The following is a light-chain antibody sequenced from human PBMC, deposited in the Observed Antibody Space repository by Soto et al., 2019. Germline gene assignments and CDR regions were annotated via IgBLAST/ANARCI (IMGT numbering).Light chain of an antibody. CDR3: SSYTSSVTLYV. V-gene: IGLV2-14*01. Sequence: QSALTQPASTSGSPGQSITISCTGTSSDVGDSNYVSWYQQRPGEAPKLMIYEVSNRPSGVSNRFSGSKSGNTASLTISGLRAEDEAYYYCSSYTSSVTLYVFGTGTKVTVL. CDR2: EVS. CDR1: SSDVGDSNY. J-gene: IGLJ1*01.